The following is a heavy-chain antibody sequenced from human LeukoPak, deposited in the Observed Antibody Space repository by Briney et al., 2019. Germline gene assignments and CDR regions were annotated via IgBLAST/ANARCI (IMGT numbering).Heavy chain of an antibody. Sequence: GASVKVSCKASGYTFTGYYMHWVRQAPGQGLEWMGWINPNSGGTNYAQKFQGRVTMTRDTSISTAYMELSGLRSDDTAVYYCATSSSWRRYYYYMDVWGKGTTVTVSS. CDR1: GYTFTGYY. D-gene: IGHD6-6*01. CDR2: INPNSGGT. J-gene: IGHJ6*03. V-gene: IGHV1-2*02. CDR3: ATSSSWRRYYYYMDV.